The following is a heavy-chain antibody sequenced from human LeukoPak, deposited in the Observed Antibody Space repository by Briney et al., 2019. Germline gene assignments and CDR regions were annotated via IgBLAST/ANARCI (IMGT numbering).Heavy chain of an antibody. V-gene: IGHV3-48*02. J-gene: IGHJ3*02. CDR2: ISSGSSTI. CDR1: GFTFSNYR. D-gene: IGHD5-18*01. Sequence: GGSLRLSCAASGFTFSNYRMNWVRQAPGEGLEWVSYISSGSSTIYYADPVKGRFTISRDNAKNSLYLQMNSLRDEDTAVYYCARDARGYTSGYTFDIWGQGTMVTVSS. CDR3: ARDARGYTSGYTFDI.